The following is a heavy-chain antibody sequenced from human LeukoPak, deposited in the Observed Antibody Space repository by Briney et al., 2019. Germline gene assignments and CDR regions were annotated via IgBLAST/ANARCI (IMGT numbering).Heavy chain of an antibody. J-gene: IGHJ3*02. V-gene: IGHV4-38-2*02. CDR3: ASGGSSNYVPAFDI. CDR2: IFHSGST. CDR1: GYSISSGFY. D-gene: IGHD4-23*01. Sequence: SETLSLTCSVSGFSGYSISSGFYWGWIRQPPGKGLEWIGSIFHSGSTYYNPSLKSRVTISVDTSKNQFSLKLSSVTAADTAVYYCASGGSSNYVPAFDIWGQGTMVTVSS.